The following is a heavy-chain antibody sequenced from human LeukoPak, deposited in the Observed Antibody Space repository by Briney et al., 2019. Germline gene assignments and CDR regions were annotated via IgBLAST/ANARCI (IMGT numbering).Heavy chain of an antibody. CDR1: EFTFSNYA. CDR3: ARVSERLLPSFKWFDP. Sequence: GGSLRLSCAASEFTFSNYAMHWVRQGPGKGLEWVAVISYDGSNKYYADSVKGRFTISRDNSKNTLYLQMNSLRPEDTALYYCARVSERLLPSFKWFDPWGQGTLVTVSS. CDR2: ISYDGSNK. J-gene: IGHJ5*02. V-gene: IGHV3-30-3*01. D-gene: IGHD2-21*02.